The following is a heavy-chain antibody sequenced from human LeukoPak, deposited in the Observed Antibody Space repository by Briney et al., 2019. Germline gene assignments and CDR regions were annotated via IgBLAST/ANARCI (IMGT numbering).Heavy chain of an antibody. Sequence: PGGSLRLSCAASGFTFSSYAMHWVRQAPGKGLEYVSAISSNGGSTYYANSVKGRFTISRDNSKNTLYLQMGSLRAEDMAVYYCARDYYGPRGGGMDVWGQGTTVTVSS. D-gene: IGHD3-10*01. CDR3: ARDYYGPRGGGMDV. CDR1: GFTFSSYA. J-gene: IGHJ6*02. CDR2: ISSNGGST. V-gene: IGHV3-64*01.